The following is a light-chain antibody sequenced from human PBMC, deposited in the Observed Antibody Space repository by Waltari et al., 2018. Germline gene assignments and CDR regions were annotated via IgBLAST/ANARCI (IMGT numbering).Light chain of an antibody. CDR1: QSVSSSY. CDR2: GAS. J-gene: IGKJ3*01. Sequence: ESVVTQSPGNLSVSPAERATLSCRASQSVSSSYLAWYQQKPGQAPRLLIYGASNRATGIPDRFSGSGSGRDFTLTSSRLEPEDFAVSYCQQYGSSPPTFGPRTKVDIK. CDR3: QQYGSSPPT. V-gene: IGKV3-20*01.